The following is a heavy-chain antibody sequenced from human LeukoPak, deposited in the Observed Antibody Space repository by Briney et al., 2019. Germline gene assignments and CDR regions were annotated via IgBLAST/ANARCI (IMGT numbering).Heavy chain of an antibody. CDR1: GFTFSSYV. V-gene: IGHV3-21*01. CDR2: ISSGGTYI. CDR3: AREIATLTYSDY. Sequence: GGSLRLSCAASGFTFSSYVMSWVRQAPGKGLEWVSSISSGGTYIYYTDSVKGRFTISRDNAKNSLYLQMDSLRAEDTAVYYCAREIATLTYSDYWGQGTLVTVSS. D-gene: IGHD2-21*01. J-gene: IGHJ4*02.